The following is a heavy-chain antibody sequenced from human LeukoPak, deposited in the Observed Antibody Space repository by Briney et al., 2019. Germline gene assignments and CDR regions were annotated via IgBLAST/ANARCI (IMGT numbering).Heavy chain of an antibody. Sequence: SETLSLTCTVSGYSISSGYYWGWIRQPPGKGLEWIGSIYHSGSTYYNPSLKSRVTISVDTSKNQFSLKLSSLTAADTAVYYCARRIAAHLDYWGQGTLVTVSS. D-gene: IGHD2-21*01. CDR1: GYSISSGYY. CDR2: IYHSGST. V-gene: IGHV4-38-2*02. CDR3: ARRIAAHLDY. J-gene: IGHJ4*02.